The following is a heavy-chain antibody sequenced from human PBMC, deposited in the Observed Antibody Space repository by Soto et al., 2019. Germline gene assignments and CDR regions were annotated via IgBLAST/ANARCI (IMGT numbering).Heavy chain of an antibody. CDR2: ISFGSSFT. J-gene: IGHJ4*02. D-gene: IGHD3-10*01. Sequence: GGSLRLSCAASGFTFSDYYMTWLRQAPGKGPECISYISFGSSFTNYADSVEGRFTISRDNAKNTLYLQMNSLRAEDTAVYYCAKDWGSAAGTGYYFDYWGQGTLVTVSS. CDR1: GFTFSDYY. CDR3: AKDWGSAAGTGYYFDY. V-gene: IGHV3-11*06.